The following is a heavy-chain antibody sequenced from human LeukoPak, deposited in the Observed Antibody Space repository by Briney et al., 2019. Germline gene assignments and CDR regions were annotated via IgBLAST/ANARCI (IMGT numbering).Heavy chain of an antibody. CDR2: IYISGST. CDR1: GVSISSSNSY. V-gene: IGHV4-61*02. Sequence: SETLSLTCTVSGVSISSSNSYWSWIRQPAGKGLEWIGRIYISGSTNYNPSLKSRVTISVDTSKNQFSLKLSSVTAADTAVYYCVRDVNYYDSSGKIDYWGQGTLVAVSS. CDR3: VRDVNYYDSSGKIDY. J-gene: IGHJ4*02. D-gene: IGHD3-22*01.